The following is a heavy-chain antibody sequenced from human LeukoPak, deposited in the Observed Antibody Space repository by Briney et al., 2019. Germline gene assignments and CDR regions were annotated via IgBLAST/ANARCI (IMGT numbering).Heavy chain of an antibody. CDR2: INPSGDRT. Sequence: VASVKVSCNASGYTFSNYYMHWVRQAPGQGLEWMGVINPSGDRTTNAQKFQGRVTMTRDTSTSTVYMELSSLRAEDTAVYYCSRELGGSYFDYWGQGTLVTVSS. CDR1: GYTFSNYY. V-gene: IGHV1-46*01. D-gene: IGHD1-26*01. J-gene: IGHJ4*02. CDR3: SRELGGSYFDY.